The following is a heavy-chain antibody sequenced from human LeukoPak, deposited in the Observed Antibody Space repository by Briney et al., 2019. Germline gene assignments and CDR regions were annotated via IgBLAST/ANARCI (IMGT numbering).Heavy chain of an antibody. D-gene: IGHD2-2*01. CDR2: INPNSGGT. CDR3: ARELVVPAAQFDY. J-gene: IGHJ4*02. V-gene: IGHV1-2*02. CDR1: GYTFTGYY. Sequence: ASVKVSCKASGYTFTGYYMHWVRQAPGQGLEWMGWINPNSGGTNYAQKFQGRVTMTRDTSISTAYMELSRLRSDDTAVYYCARELVVPAAQFDYWGQGTLVTVSS.